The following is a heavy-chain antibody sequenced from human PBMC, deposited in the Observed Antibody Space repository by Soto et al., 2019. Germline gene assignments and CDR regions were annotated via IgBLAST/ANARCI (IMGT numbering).Heavy chain of an antibody. CDR3: ARPLDSSAKGGDAFDI. CDR1: DYSFNTYW. J-gene: IGHJ3*02. CDR2: IYPGDSDT. Sequence: RESLKISCKGSDYSFNTYWIGWVRQMPGKGLGWMGIIYPGDSDTRYSPSFQGQVTISADKSISTAYLQWSSLKASDTAMYYCARPLDSSAKGGDAFDIWGQGTMVT. V-gene: IGHV5-51*01. D-gene: IGHD3-22*01.